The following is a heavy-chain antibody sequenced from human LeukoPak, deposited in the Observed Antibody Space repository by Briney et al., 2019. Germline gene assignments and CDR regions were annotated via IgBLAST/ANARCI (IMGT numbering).Heavy chain of an antibody. D-gene: IGHD5-24*01. J-gene: IGHJ4*02. Sequence: SETLSLTCRVSGGAISSYYRSGIRQPAGKGLEWIGRIYTSGSTNYNPSLKSRVTMSVDTSKNQFSLRLSSVTAADPAVYYCARSPRDENLFDYWGQGTLVTVSS. V-gene: IGHV4-4*07. CDR3: ARSPRDENLFDY. CDR2: IYTSGST. CDR1: GGAISSYY.